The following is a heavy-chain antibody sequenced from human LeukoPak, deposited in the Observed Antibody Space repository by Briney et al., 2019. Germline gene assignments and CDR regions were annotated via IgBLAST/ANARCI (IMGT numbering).Heavy chain of an antibody. D-gene: IGHD2-2*01. J-gene: IGHJ4*02. CDR2: IYYSGST. CDR3: ARLPYCGSINCYSPYYFDY. V-gene: IGHV4-38-2*01. Sequence: SETLSLTCAVSGYSISSGYFWGWIRQPLGKGLEWIGSIYYSGSTYYNPSLKSRVTISVDTSKNQFSLKLSSVTAADTAVYYCARLPYCGSINCYSPYYFDYWGQGTLVTVSS. CDR1: GYSISSGYF.